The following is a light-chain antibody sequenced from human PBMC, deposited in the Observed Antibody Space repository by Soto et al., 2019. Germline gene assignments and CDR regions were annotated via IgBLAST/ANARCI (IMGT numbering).Light chain of an antibody. CDR1: SSDVGGYNY. CDR3: SSYTSSSTYV. V-gene: IGLV2-14*01. Sequence: QSALTQPASVSGSPGQSITISCTGTSSDVGGYNYVSWYQQHPGKVPKLMIYEVSSRPSGVSNRFSGSKSGNTASLTISGLQAEDEADYYCSSYTSSSTYVFGTGTKLIVL. J-gene: IGLJ1*01. CDR2: EVS.